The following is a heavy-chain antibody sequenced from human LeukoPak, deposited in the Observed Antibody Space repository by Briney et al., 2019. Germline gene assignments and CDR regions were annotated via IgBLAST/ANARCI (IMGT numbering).Heavy chain of an antibody. V-gene: IGHV4-59*01. J-gene: IGHJ3*02. CDR2: IYYKGYT. CDR3: ASTPLSDLDI. Sequence: SETLSLTCSVTGVSITDYYWSWIRQPPGKGLEWIGYIYYKGYTNYSPSLKSRVTISMDTSKSQFSLKPRSVTAADTAVYYCASTPLSDLDIWGQGTMVIVSS. CDR1: GVSITDYY.